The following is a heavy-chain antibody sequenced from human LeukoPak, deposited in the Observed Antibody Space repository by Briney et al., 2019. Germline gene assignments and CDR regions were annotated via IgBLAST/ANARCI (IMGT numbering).Heavy chain of an antibody. CDR2: IFYSGTT. Sequence: PSETLSLTCTVSGGSMSSYYWGWIRQPPGKGLEWIGSIFYSGTTYYNPSLRSRVTISVDSSKNQFSLKLSSVTAADTAVYYCARQWKDFDYWGQGTLVTVSS. CDR3: ARQWKDFDY. J-gene: IGHJ4*02. CDR1: GGSMSSYY. V-gene: IGHV4-39*01. D-gene: IGHD1-1*01.